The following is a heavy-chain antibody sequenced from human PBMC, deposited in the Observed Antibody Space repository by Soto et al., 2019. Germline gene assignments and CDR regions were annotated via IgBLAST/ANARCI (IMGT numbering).Heavy chain of an antibody. CDR2: INWNSGSI. J-gene: IGHJ6*02. CDR1: GFTFDDYA. V-gene: IGHV3-9*01. CDR3: AKDRGSGSYAANYYYYGMDV. Sequence: EEQLVESGGGLVQPGRSLRLSCAASGFTFDDYAMHWVRQAPGKGLEWVSGINWNSGSIGYADSVKGRFTISRDNAKTSIYLQMNSLRAEDTALYYCAKDRGSGSYAANYYYYGMDVWGQGTTVVVSS. D-gene: IGHD3-10*01.